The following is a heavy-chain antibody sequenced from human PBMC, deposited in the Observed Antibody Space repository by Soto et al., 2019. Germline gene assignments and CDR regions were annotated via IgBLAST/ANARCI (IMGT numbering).Heavy chain of an antibody. Sequence: GASVKVSCKASGGTFSSYTISWVRQAPGQGLEWMGRIIPILGIANYAQKFQGRVTITADKSTSTAYMELSSLRSEDTAVYYCARDAATPNPDTAIELGFDPWGQGTLVTVSS. CDR3: ARDAATPNPDTAIELGFDP. J-gene: IGHJ5*02. V-gene: IGHV1-69*04. D-gene: IGHD5-18*01. CDR2: IIPILGIA. CDR1: GGTFSSYT.